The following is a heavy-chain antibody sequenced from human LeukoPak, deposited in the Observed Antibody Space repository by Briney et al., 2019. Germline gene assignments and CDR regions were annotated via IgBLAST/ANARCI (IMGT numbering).Heavy chain of an antibody. Sequence: ASVKVSCKASGYTFTGYYIHWMRQAPGHRLEWMGWINTNTGNPTYARGFTGRFVFSLDTSVSTAYLQISSLRAEDTAVYYCARDRGYYFDYWGQGTLVTVSS. CDR1: GYTFTGYY. V-gene: IGHV7-4-1*02. CDR2: INTNTGNP. J-gene: IGHJ4*02. CDR3: ARDRGYYFDY.